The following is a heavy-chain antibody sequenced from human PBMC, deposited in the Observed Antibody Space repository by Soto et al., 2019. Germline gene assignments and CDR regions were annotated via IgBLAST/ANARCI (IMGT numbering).Heavy chain of an antibody. CDR1: GYTFTNNV. Sequence: QVQLVQSATEVKKPGASVKISCKASGYTFTNNVIHWLRQAPGQTLEGMGWIHTAKGNTKCSQKFEARVTLTRDTAASTAYMELNSPRSDDTAVYYCARDPIWTYTWNYARLNYLDPWGQGTLVTVSS. CDR2: IHTAKGNT. CDR3: ARDPIWTYTWNYARLNYLDP. D-gene: IGHD1-7*01. J-gene: IGHJ5*02. V-gene: IGHV1-3*04.